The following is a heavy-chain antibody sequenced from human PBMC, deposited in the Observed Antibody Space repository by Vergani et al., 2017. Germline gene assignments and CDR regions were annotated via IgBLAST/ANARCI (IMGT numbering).Heavy chain of an antibody. J-gene: IGHJ4*02. CDR1: GFTFSSYA. D-gene: IGHD1-7*01. CDR2: ISGSGHTK. Sequence: LVESGGGLVQPGGSLRLSCAASGFTFSSYAMSWVRQAPGKGLEWISYISGSGHTKYYADSVKGRFAISRDNAKNSLYLQMNNLRVEDTAVYYCARDLLPGTLLLLAYWGQGTLISVSS. V-gene: IGHV3-48*04. CDR3: ARDLLPGTLLLLAY.